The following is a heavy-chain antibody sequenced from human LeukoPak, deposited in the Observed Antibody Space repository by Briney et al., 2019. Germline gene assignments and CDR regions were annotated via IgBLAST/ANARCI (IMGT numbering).Heavy chain of an antibody. Sequence: GGSLRLSCVASGLTFSTYAMSWVRQAPGKGLERVSAISGSGGSTYYADSVKGRFTISRDNSKNTLYLQMNSLRAEDTAVYYCANRPLWLGASNWFDPWGQGTLVTVSS. J-gene: IGHJ5*02. CDR3: ANRPLWLGASNWFDP. V-gene: IGHV3-23*01. D-gene: IGHD3-10*01. CDR1: GLTFSTYA. CDR2: ISGSGGST.